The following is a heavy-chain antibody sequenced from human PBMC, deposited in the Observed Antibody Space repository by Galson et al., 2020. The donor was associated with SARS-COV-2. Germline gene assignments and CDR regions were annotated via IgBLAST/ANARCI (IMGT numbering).Heavy chain of an antibody. CDR3: ARNDYADYEDAYDI. CDR1: GGSISNYNYY. Sequence: ASETLSLTCTVSGGSISNYNYYWAWIRQPPGKGLEWIETIYHSGNTYYNPSLESRLIISIDTSKNQFSLRLSSVTAADAAVYYCARNDYADYEDAYDIWGQGTMVTVSS. J-gene: IGHJ3*02. CDR2: IYHSGNT. D-gene: IGHD4-17*01. V-gene: IGHV4-39*07.